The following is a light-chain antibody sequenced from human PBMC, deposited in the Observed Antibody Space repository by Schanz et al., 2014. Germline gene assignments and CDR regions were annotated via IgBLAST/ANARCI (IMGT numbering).Light chain of an antibody. CDR2: AAS. V-gene: IGKV1-39*01. J-gene: IGKJ1*01. CDR3: QQYNTYSWT. Sequence: DIQMTQSPSSLSASVGDRVTITCRASQSISSYLNWYQQKPGKAPKLLIYAASSLQSGVPSRFSGSGSGTDFTLTISSLQPDDFATYYCQQYNTYSWTFGQGTNVEIK. CDR1: QSISSY.